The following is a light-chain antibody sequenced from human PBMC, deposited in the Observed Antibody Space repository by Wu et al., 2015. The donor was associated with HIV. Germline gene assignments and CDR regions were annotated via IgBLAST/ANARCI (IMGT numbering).Light chain of an antibody. CDR1: QSISSW. CDR3: QQLNSYPQPSYT. J-gene: IGKJ2*01. Sequence: DIQMTQSPSTLSASVGDRVTITCRASQSISSWLAWYQQKPGKAPKLLIYAASTLQSGVPSRFSGSGSGTEFTLTISSLQPEDFATYYCQQLNSYPQPSYTFGQGTKLEIK. CDR2: AAS. V-gene: IGKV1-5*01.